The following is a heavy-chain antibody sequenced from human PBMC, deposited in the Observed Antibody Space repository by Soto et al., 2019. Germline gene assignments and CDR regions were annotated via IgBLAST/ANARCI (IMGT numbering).Heavy chain of an antibody. CDR1: GYTFNTYG. V-gene: IGHV1-18*01. CDR3: ARAGHFQSLYCSGGSCYSHWFDP. CDR2: ISAYDGKT. D-gene: IGHD2-15*01. J-gene: IGHJ5*02. Sequence: ASVKVSCKTSGYTFNTYGINWVRQAPGQGLELMGWISAYDGKTTYAEKFQGRVTLTTDTSTSTAYMELRSLRSDDTAIYYCARAGHFQSLYCSGGSCYSHWFDPWGQGTLVTVSS.